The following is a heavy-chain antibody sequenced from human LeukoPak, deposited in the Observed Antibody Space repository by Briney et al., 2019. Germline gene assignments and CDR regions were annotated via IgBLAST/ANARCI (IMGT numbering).Heavy chain of an antibody. CDR3: ARTPYYDFWSGYYSASFDP. CDR2: INPNSGGT. CDR1: GYTFTGYY. Sequence: ASVKVSCKASGYTFTGYYMHWVRQAPGQGLEWMGWINPNSGGTNYAQKFPGRVTMTRDPSISTAYMELSRVRSDDTAVYYCARTPYYDFWSGYYSASFDPWGQGTLVTVSS. J-gene: IGHJ5*02. D-gene: IGHD3-3*01. V-gene: IGHV1-2*02.